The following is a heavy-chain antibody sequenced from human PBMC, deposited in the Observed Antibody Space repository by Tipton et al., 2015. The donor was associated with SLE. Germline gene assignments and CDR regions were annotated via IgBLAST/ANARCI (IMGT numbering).Heavy chain of an antibody. J-gene: IGHJ3*01. CDR3: AKGVTAYCGGNCYSNAFDV. V-gene: IGHV3-30*02. CDR1: GFTFSNYG. D-gene: IGHD2-21*01. Sequence: SLRLSCAASGFTFSNYGMHWVRQAPGKGLEWVAFIWYDESNKYYADSVKGRFTISRDTSKNTLYLQMNSLTAEDTAVYYCAKGVTAYCGGNCYSNAFDVWGQGTLVTVSS. CDR2: IWYDESNK.